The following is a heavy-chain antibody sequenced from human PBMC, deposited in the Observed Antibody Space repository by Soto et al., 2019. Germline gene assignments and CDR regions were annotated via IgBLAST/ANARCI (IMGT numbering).Heavy chain of an antibody. Sequence: SVKVSCKASGGTFSSYAISWVRQAPGQGLEWMGGIIPIFGTANYAQKFQGRVTITADESTSTAYMELSSLRSEDTAVYYCARDGVSEDYYYGMDVWGQGTTVTVSS. D-gene: IGHD2-8*01. CDR1: GGTFSSYA. V-gene: IGHV1-69*13. CDR2: IIPIFGTA. CDR3: ARDGVSEDYYYGMDV. J-gene: IGHJ6*02.